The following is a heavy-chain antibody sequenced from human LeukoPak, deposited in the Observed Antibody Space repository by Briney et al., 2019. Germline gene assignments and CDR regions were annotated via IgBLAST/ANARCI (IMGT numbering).Heavy chain of an antibody. D-gene: IGHD1-26*01. J-gene: IGHJ6*03. CDR3: ARDGRELLTDYYYYYMDV. CDR2: IIPIFGTA. Sequence: SVKVSCKASGGTFSSYAISWVRQAPGQGLEWMGGIIPIFGTANYAQKFQGRVTITADESTSTAYMELSRLRSDDTAVYYCARDGRELLTDYYYYYMDVWGKGTTVTISS. V-gene: IGHV1-69*13. CDR1: GGTFSSYA.